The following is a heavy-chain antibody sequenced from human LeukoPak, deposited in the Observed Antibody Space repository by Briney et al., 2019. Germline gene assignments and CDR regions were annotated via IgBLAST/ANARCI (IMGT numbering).Heavy chain of an antibody. V-gene: IGHV4-30-2*01. CDR3: ARDPGDYDYPGDY. D-gene: IGHD3-3*01. Sequence: PSETLSLTCTVSGGSISSGGYYWSWIRQPPGKGLEWIGYIYHSGSTYYNPSLKSRVTMSVDRSKNQFSLKLTSVTAADTAVYYCARDPGDYDYPGDYWGQGTLVTVSS. J-gene: IGHJ4*02. CDR2: IYHSGST. CDR1: GGSISSGGYY.